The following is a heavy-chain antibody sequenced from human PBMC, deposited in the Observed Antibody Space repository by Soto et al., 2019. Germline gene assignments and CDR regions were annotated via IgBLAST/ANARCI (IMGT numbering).Heavy chain of an antibody. V-gene: IGHV1-3*01. D-gene: IGHD6-13*01. CDR2: INAGNGNT. CDR1: GYTFTSYA. CDR3: ARAWAAAGIGFDY. J-gene: IGHJ4*02. Sequence: GASVKVSCKASGYTFTSYAMHWVRQAPGQRLEWMGWINAGNGNTKYSQKFQGRVTITRDTSASTAYMELSSLRSEDTAVYYCARAWAAAGIGFDYWGQGTLVTVSS.